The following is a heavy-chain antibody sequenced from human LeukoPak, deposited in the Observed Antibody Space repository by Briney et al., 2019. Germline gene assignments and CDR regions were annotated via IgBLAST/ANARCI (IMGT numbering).Heavy chain of an antibody. J-gene: IGHJ4*02. CDR2: ISYDGSNK. CDR1: GFTFSSYG. V-gene: IGHV3-30*18. CDR3: AKGTSYSSGWPFDY. Sequence: GGSLRLSCAASGFTFSSYGMHWVRQAPGKGLEWAAVISYDGSNKYYADSVKGRFTISRDNSKNTLYLQMNSLRAEDTAVYYCAKGTSYSSGWPFDYWGQGTLVTVSS. D-gene: IGHD6-19*01.